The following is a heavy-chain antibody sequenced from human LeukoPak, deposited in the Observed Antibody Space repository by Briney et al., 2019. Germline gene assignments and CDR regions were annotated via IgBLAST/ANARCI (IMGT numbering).Heavy chain of an antibody. CDR3: AKVEVLLWFGELLSPDY. V-gene: IGHV3-30*02. Sequence: GGSLRPPCAASGFTFSSSGMHWGRHAPGKGLEWGAFIRFDGSNKYYADSVKGRFTISRDNSKNTLYLQMNSLRAEDTAVYYCAKVEVLLWFGELLSPDYWGQGTLVTVSS. J-gene: IGHJ4*02. CDR1: GFTFSSSG. CDR2: IRFDGSNK. D-gene: IGHD3-10*01.